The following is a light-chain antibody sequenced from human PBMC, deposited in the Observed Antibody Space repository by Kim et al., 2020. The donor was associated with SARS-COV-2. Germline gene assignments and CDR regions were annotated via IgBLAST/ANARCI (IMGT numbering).Light chain of an antibody. CDR1: QSISRR. V-gene: IGKV6-21*01. J-gene: IGKJ1*01. CDR2: YAS. Sequence: EIVLTQSPDFQSVPPKEKVTITCRASQSISRRLHWYQQKPGQSPKLLIKYASQSFSGVPSRFSGSGSGTDFTLTINSLEPEEAATYFCHQSNSFPRTFGQRAKVDSK. CDR3: HQSNSFPRT.